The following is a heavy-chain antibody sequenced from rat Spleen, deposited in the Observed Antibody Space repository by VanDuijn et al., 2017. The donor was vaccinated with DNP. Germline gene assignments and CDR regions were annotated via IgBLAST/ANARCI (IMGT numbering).Heavy chain of an antibody. CDR1: EFTFSYYD. CDR3: ATRPSGSFDY. Sequence: EVQLVESGGDLVQPGRSLKLSCTGSEFTFSYYDMAWVRQAPTKGLEGVASINPSGGVTYYRDSVKGRFTVSRDNAKSTLYLQIDSLRSEDTATYYCATRPSGSFDYWGQGVMVTVSA. V-gene: IGHV5-25*01. CDR2: INPSGGVT. J-gene: IGHJ2*01. D-gene: IGHD5-1*01.